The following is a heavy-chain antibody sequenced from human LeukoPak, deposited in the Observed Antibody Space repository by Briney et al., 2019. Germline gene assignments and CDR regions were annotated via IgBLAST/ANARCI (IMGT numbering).Heavy chain of an antibody. CDR3: ARHTLDILTGYVAFDI. Sequence: ASETLSLTCTVSGGSISSSSYYWGWIRQPPGKGLEWIGSIYYSGSTYYNPSLKSRVTISVDTSKNQFYLKLSSVTAADTAVYYCARHTLDILTGYVAFDIWGQGTMVTVSS. CDR1: GGSISSSSYY. CDR2: IYYSGST. V-gene: IGHV4-39*01. J-gene: IGHJ3*02. D-gene: IGHD3-9*01.